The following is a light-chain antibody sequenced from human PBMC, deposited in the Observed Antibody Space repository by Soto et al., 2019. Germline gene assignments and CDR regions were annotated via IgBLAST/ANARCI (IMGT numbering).Light chain of an antibody. CDR3: QQYGSSPWT. CDR2: GAS. CDR1: QSVSSNY. Sequence: EIVLTQSPGTLSLSPGERATLSCRASQSVSSNYLAWYRQKPGQPPRLLIYGASSRATGIPDRFSGSGSGTDFTLTINRLEPEDFVVYYCQQYGSSPWTFGQGTKVEIK. V-gene: IGKV3-20*01. J-gene: IGKJ1*01.